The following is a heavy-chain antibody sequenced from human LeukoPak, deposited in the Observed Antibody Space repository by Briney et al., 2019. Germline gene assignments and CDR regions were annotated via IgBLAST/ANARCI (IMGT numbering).Heavy chain of an antibody. J-gene: IGHJ4*02. CDR1: GGSISSYY. D-gene: IGHD3-10*01. CDR2: IYYSGST. CDR3: ARDTRYGSGNFDY. V-gene: IGHV4-59*01. Sequence: PSETLSLTCTVSGGSISSYYWSWVRQPPGKGLEGIGYIYYSGSTNYNPSLKSRVTISVDTSKNQFSLKLSSVTAADTAVYYCARDTRYGSGNFDYWGQGTLVTVSS.